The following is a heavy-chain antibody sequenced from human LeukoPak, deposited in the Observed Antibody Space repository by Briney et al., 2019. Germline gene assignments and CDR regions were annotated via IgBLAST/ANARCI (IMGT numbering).Heavy chain of an antibody. J-gene: IGHJ3*01. CDR1: GFTFSSYG. V-gene: IGHV3-23*01. D-gene: IGHD3-3*01. Sequence: PGGSLRLSCAASGFTFSSYGMHWVRQAPGKRLEWVSTIGGGIDDIYYADAVKGRFTISRDNSKDTLYLQMNSLKVEDTAVYYCAKDAFSYNGVYDPFDVWGQGTMVTVSS. CDR3: AKDAFSYNGVYDPFDV. CDR2: IGGGIDDI.